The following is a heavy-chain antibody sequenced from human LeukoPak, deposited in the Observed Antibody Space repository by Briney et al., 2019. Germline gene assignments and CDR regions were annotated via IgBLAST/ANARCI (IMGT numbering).Heavy chain of an antibody. V-gene: IGHV3-7*01. D-gene: IGHD6-6*01. J-gene: IGHJ6*03. CDR2: IKQDGSEK. Sequence: PGGSLRLSCAASGFTFSSYWMSWVRQAPGKGLEWVANIKQDGSEKYYVDSVKGRFTISRDNAKNSLYLQMNSLRAEDTAVYYCARDLSSSPHYYYYMDVWGKGTTVTVSS. CDR1: GFTFSSYW. CDR3: ARDLSSSPHYYYYMDV.